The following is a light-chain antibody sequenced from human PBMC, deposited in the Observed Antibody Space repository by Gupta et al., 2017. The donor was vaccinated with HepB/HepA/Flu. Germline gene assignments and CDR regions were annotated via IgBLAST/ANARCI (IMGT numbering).Light chain of an antibody. Sequence: QSALPQPASVSGSPGQSITISCTGTSSDVGGYNYVSWYQQHPGKAPKLMIYDVSNRPSGVSNSFSGSKSGNTASLTISGLQAEDEADYYCSSYTSSSNFWVFGGGTKLTVL. V-gene: IGLV2-14*03. CDR2: DVS. CDR1: SSDVGGYNY. CDR3: SSYTSSSNFWV. J-gene: IGLJ3*02.